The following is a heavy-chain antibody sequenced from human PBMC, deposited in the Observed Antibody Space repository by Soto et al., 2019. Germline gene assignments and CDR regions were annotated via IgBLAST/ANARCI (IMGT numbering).Heavy chain of an antibody. V-gene: IGHV1-18*01. CDR3: AREPPEAPPDY. Sequence: VKLVQSGADVKKPGASVKVSCKASGYTFSDYGVSWVRQAPGQGLEWMGWISSKNGNTNFAQKFRGRVTMTTDPSTSTVSMELRSLRPDDTAVYYCAREPPEAPPDYWGQGTLVTVSS. CDR1: GYTFSDYG. CDR2: ISSKNGNT. J-gene: IGHJ4*02.